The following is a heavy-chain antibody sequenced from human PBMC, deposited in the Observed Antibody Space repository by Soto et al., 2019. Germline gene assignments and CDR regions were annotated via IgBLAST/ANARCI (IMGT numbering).Heavy chain of an antibody. J-gene: IGHJ4*02. CDR3: ASTSHDSSGSFGGTNYDY. D-gene: IGHD3-22*01. Sequence: QVQLQESGPGLVKPSETLSLTCTVSGGSISSYDWSWIRQPPGKGLEWIGYIYYSGNTNYNPSLKSRVTISVDTSKNQFTLMLSSVTAADTAVYYCASTSHDSSGSFGGTNYDYWCQGTLITVSS. CDR2: IYYSGNT. V-gene: IGHV4-59*01. CDR1: GGSISSYD.